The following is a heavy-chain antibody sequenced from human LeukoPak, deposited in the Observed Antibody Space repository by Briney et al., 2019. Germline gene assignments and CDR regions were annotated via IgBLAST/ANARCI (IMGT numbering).Heavy chain of an antibody. CDR2: FYHSGST. D-gene: IGHD4-17*01. CDR1: GGSISSGDYY. CDR3: ARGRDYFSVDY. J-gene: IGHJ4*02. Sequence: SQTLSLTCTVSGGSISSGDYYWSWIRQPPGKGLEWIGYFYHSGSTNSNPSLKSRVTISADTSQNRFSLKLTSVTAADTAVYYCARGRDYFSVDYWGQGTLVTVSS. V-gene: IGHV4-61*08.